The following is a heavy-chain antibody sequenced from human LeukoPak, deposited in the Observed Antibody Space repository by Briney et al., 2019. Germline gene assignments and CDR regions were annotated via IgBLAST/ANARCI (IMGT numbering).Heavy chain of an antibody. CDR2: INADNGNT. D-gene: IGHD3-22*01. CDR1: GYSFTTYA. CDR3: ARDLYYDSSGYYVDTFDI. V-gene: IGHV1-3*01. Sequence: GASVKVSCKASGYSFTTYAMHWVRQAPGQRLEWMGWINADNGNTKYSQRFQGRVTITRDTSANTAYMELRSLRSDDTAVYYCARDLYYDSSGYYVDTFDIWGQGTMVTVSS. J-gene: IGHJ3*02.